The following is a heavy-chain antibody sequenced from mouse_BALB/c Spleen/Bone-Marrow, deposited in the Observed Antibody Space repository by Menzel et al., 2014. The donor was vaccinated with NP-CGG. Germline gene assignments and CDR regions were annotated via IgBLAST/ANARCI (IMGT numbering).Heavy chain of an antibody. J-gene: IGHJ1*01. Sequence: QVQLQQSGPGLVAPSQSLSITCTVSGFSLTSYGVHWVRQPPGKGLEWLGVIWAGGSTNYNSALMSRLSISKGNSKSQVFLKMNSLQTDDTAMYYCARDRFDVWGAGTTVTVSS. CDR1: GFSLTSYG. CDR2: IWAGGST. CDR3: ARDRFDV. V-gene: IGHV2-9*02.